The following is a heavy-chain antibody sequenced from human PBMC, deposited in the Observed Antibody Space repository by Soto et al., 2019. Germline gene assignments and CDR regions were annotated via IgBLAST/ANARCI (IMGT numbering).Heavy chain of an antibody. Sequence: ASVKVSCKSYGYTFTNYALHWVRQAPGQGLEWMGWVNPSNGHTSYAQKLQGRVSMTRDTSANTAYMELRSLRSDDTAVYYCARDTVGCGIAARRCYYYGMDVWGQGTTVPVSS. CDR2: VNPSNGHT. CDR3: ARDTVGCGIAARRCYYYGMDV. V-gene: IGHV1-3*01. J-gene: IGHJ6*02. D-gene: IGHD6-6*01. CDR1: GYTFTNYA.